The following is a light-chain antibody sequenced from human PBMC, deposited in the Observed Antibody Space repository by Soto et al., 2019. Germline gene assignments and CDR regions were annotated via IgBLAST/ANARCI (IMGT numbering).Light chain of an antibody. J-gene: IGKJ5*01. CDR3: QQRSNSSIT. CDR2: DAS. CDR1: QGVSSY. V-gene: IGKV3D-11*01. Sequence: EIVLTQSPATLSLSPGERATLSCRASQGVSSYLALYQQKPGQAPRLLIYDASNRATGFPSRFSGSGPGTDFTLTISSLEPEDFAVYYCQQRSNSSITFGHGTRLAIK.